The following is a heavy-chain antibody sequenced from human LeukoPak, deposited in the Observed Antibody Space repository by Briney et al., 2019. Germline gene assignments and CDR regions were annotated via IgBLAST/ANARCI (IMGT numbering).Heavy chain of an antibody. J-gene: IGHJ4*02. Sequence: GRSLRLSCAASGFTFSSYWMHWVRQAPGKGLVWVSRINSDGSSTSYADSVKGRFTIYRDNAKNTLYLQIDSLKAEDTALYYCSRGVSRWSRELFQLDYWGQGTPVTLS. V-gene: IGHV3-74*01. D-gene: IGHD3-10*01. CDR1: GFTFSSYW. CDR2: INSDGSST. CDR3: SRGVSRWSRELFQLDY.